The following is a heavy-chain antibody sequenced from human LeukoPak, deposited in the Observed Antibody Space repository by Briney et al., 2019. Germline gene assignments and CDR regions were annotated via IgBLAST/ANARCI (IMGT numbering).Heavy chain of an antibody. CDR2: ISAYNGNT. J-gene: IGHJ3*02. Sequence: ASVKVSCKASGYTFTSYGISWVRQAPGQGLEWMGWISAYNGNTNYAQKLQGRVTMTTDTSTSTAYMELRSLRSDDTAVYYCARVGAPGIAAAAAFDIWGQGTMVTVSS. D-gene: IGHD6-13*01. V-gene: IGHV1-18*01. CDR1: GYTFTSYG. CDR3: ARVGAPGIAAAAAFDI.